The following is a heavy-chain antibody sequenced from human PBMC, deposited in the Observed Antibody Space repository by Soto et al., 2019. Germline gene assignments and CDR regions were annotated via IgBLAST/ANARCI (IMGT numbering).Heavy chain of an antibody. V-gene: IGHV5-51*01. Sequence: GESLKISCQGSGYSFSTYWIGWVRQTPEKGLEWMGVIYPGDSDTKYSPSFQGQVTISADDSITTAYLQWSTLKASDTAIYFCARARFSTSPMDVWGQGISVTVSS. CDR3: ARARFSTSPMDV. CDR2: IYPGDSDT. D-gene: IGHD2-2*01. CDR1: GYSFSTYW. J-gene: IGHJ6*02.